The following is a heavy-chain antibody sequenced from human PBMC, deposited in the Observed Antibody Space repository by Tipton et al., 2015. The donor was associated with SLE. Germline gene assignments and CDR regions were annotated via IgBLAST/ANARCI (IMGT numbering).Heavy chain of an antibody. J-gene: IGHJ3*02. D-gene: IGHD7-27*01. CDR2: IYSGSDTT. V-gene: IGHV3-23*03. CDR3: ASELGQWAFDI. CDR1: GFTFSSNA. Sequence: SLRLSCVASGFTFSSNAMSWVRQAPGKGLEWVSIIYSGSDTTYYADSVKGRFTISRDNSKNTLYLQMHSLRAEDTAVYFCASELGQWAFDIWGQGTMVTVSS.